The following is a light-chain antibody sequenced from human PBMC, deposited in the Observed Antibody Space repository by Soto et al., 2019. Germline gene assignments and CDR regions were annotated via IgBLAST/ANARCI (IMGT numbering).Light chain of an antibody. Sequence: DIQMTQSPSSLSASIGDRITITCRASQSISTYLNWYQQKPGKAPRLLLYGASTLQNGVPSRFSGSGSATDYTLTIISLQPEDFATYYCQQSFITPPLTFGGGNKVAMK. CDR2: GAS. CDR1: QSISTY. V-gene: IGKV1-39*01. CDR3: QQSFITPPLT. J-gene: IGKJ4*01.